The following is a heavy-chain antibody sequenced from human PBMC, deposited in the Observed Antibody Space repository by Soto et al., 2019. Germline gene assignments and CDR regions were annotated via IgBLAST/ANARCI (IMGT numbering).Heavy chain of an antibody. D-gene: IGHD6-19*01. Sequence: EVQLVESGGGLVKPGGSLRLSCAASGFTFSSYSMNWVRQAPGKGLEWVSSISSSSSYIYYADSVKGRFTISRDNAKNSLYLQMNILRAEDTAVYYCARGIAVARDYYYGMDVWVQGTTVTVSS. J-gene: IGHJ6*02. V-gene: IGHV3-21*01. CDR1: GFTFSSYS. CDR2: ISSSSSYI. CDR3: ARGIAVARDYYYGMDV.